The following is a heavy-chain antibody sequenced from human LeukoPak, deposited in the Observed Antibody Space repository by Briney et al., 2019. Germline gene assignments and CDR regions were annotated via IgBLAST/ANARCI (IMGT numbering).Heavy chain of an antibody. Sequence: ASVKVSCKASGGTFSSYAISWVRQAPGQGLEWMGWISAYNGNTNYAQKLQGRVTMTTDTSTSTAYMELRSLRSDDTAVYYCGRDKPYGSGTYEDYWGQGTLVTVSS. CDR2: ISAYNGNT. D-gene: IGHD3-10*01. J-gene: IGHJ4*02. CDR1: GGTFSSYA. V-gene: IGHV1-18*01. CDR3: GRDKPYGSGTYEDY.